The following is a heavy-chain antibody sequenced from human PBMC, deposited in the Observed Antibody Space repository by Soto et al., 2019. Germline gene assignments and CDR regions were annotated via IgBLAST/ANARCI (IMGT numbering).Heavy chain of an antibody. D-gene: IGHD3-10*01. CDR1: GYTFTKYA. J-gene: IGHJ4*02. V-gene: IGHV1-3*01. CDR2: INPGTGNT. Sequence: QVQLVQSGAAVMRPGASVQVSCKASGYTFTKYAIHWVRQAPGQSLEWMGWINPGTGNTAYSQRFHGRVTITGDTSANIAYMGLRSLRSEDSAVYYCARIRSGATFDYWGPGTQVTVSS. CDR3: ARIRSGATFDY.